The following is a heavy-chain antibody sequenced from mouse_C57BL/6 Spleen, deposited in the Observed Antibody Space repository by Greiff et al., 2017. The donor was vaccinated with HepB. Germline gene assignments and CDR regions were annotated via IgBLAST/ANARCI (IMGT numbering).Heavy chain of an antibody. V-gene: IGHV1-82*01. CDR2: IYPGDGDT. Sequence: QVQLKESGPELVKPGASVKISCKASGYAFSSSWMNWVKQRPGKGLEWIGRIYPGDGDTNYNGKFKGKATLTADKSSSTAYMQLSSLTSEDSAVYFCARQRSSLFAYWGQGTLVTVSA. CDR3: ARQRSSLFAY. J-gene: IGHJ3*01. CDR1: GYAFSSSW. D-gene: IGHD1-1*01.